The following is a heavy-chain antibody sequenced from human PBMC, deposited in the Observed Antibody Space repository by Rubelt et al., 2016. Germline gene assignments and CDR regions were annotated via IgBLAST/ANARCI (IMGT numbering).Heavy chain of an antibody. CDR1: GFTFSSYA. D-gene: IGHD1-26*01. J-gene: IGHJ4*02. V-gene: IGHV3-NL1*01. CDR2: IYSGGNT. CDR3: ARSEAVGAPFDC. Sequence: QVQLVESGGGVVQPGRSLRLSCAVSGFTFSSYAMHWVRQAPGKGLEWVSVIYSGGNTYSADSVRGRFTISRDNSKNTMYLQMNSLRAEETAVVYCARSEAVGAPFDCGGQGTLVTVSS.